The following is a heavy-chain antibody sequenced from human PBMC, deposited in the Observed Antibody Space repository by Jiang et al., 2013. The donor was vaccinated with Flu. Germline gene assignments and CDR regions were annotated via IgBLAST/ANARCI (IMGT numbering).Heavy chain of an antibody. J-gene: IGHJ4*02. CDR2: LLQWEH. Sequence: WIGVHLLQWEHLLQPSLKSRVTISLDTSENQFSLKLTSVTAADTAVYYCARDSSSRAFEYWGQGALVTVSS. D-gene: IGHD6-13*01. V-gene: IGHV4-31*02. CDR3: ARDSSSRAFEY.